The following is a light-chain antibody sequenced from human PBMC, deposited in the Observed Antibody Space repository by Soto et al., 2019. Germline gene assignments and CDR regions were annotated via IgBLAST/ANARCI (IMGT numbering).Light chain of an antibody. J-gene: IGKJ1*01. CDR2: GAS. CDR3: QQYNNWPRT. V-gene: IGKV3D-15*01. Sequence: ERVMTQSPATVSVSPGERATLSCRASQSVSNNLAWYQQKLGQAPRLLIYGASTRATGIPARFSGSGSGTEFTLTISSLQSEDFAVYYCQQYNNWPRTFGQGTKVDIK. CDR1: QSVSNN.